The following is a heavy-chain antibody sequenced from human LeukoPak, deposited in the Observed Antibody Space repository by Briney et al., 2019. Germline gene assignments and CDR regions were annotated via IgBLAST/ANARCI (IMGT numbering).Heavy chain of an antibody. Sequence: GGSLRLSCAASGFTFSSCAMHWVRQAPGKGLEYVSAISSNGGSTYYANSVKGRFTISRDNSKNTLYLQMGSLRAEDMAVYYCARDIIYDFWSGSRSYYYMDVWGKGTTVTVSS. CDR2: ISSNGGST. CDR1: GFTFSSCA. D-gene: IGHD3-3*01. J-gene: IGHJ6*03. CDR3: ARDIIYDFWSGSRSYYYMDV. V-gene: IGHV3-64*01.